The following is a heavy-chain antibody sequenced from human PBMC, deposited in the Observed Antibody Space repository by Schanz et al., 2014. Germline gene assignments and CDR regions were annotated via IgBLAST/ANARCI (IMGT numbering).Heavy chain of an antibody. D-gene: IGHD4-17*01. CDR3: ARPRFDYGEVDS. V-gene: IGHV3-33*01. CDR1: GFRLNTYG. Sequence: QAQLMESGGGVVQPGTSLILSCSVSGFRLNTYGIHWFRQPAGKGLEWVAVIWNNGVTKYYADSVRGRFTISRDRFQNTLYLRMSSLRAEATAVYDCARPRFDYGEVDSWGQGTLVTVSS. CDR2: IWNNGVTK. J-gene: IGHJ5*01.